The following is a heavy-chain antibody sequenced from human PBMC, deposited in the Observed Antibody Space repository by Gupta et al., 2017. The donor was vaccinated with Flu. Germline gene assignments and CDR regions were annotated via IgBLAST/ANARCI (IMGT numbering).Heavy chain of an antibody. V-gene: IGHV4-39*01. CDR3: ARHFVGYCSGGTCYDENDY. CDR2: IYYSGNT. CDR1: GGAINRNPYY. J-gene: IGHJ4*02. Sequence: QLQLQESGPGLVKPSETLSLPCIVSGGAINRNPYYRGWIRQPPGKGLEWIGSIYYSGNTYYNPSLKSRVTISVDTSKNQFSLKLSSVTAADTAVYYCARHFVGYCSGGTCYDENDYWGQGPLVTVSS. D-gene: IGHD2-15*01.